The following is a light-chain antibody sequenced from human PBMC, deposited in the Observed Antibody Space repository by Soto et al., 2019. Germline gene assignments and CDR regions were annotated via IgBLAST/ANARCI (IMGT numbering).Light chain of an antibody. CDR1: QSVSDY. Sequence: EIVLTQSPATLSLSPGERATLSCRASQSVSDYLAWYQQKPGQAPRLLIYGASTRATGTPARFSGSGSGTEFTLTISSLQSEDFAVYYCQQYNNWPRTFGQGTKVDI. CDR3: QQYNNWPRT. J-gene: IGKJ1*01. V-gene: IGKV3-15*01. CDR2: GAS.